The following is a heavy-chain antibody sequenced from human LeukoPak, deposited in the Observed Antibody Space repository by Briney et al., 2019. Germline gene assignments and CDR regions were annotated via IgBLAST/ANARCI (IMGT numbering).Heavy chain of an antibody. D-gene: IGHD3-3*01. CDR3: AREVGVRYFDY. J-gene: IGHJ4*02. V-gene: IGHV1-69*05. CDR1: GSTFSSYA. CDR2: IIPIFGTA. Sequence: ASVKVSCKASGSTFSSYAISWVRQAPGQGLEWIGRIIPIFGTANYAQKFQGRVTITTDESTSTAYMELSSLRSEDTAVYYCAREVGVRYFDYWGQGTLVTVSS.